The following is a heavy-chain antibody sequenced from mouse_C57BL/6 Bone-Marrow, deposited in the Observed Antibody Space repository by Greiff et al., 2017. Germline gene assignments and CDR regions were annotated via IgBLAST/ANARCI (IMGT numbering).Heavy chain of an antibody. D-gene: IGHD3-1*01. CDR1: GFTFSSYA. J-gene: IGHJ2*01. Sequence: EVKVVESGEGLVKPGGSLKLSCAASGFTFSSYAMSWVRQTPEKRLEWVAYISIGGDYIYYADTVKGRFTISRDNARNTLYLQMSSLKSEDTAMYYCANDRATLDYWGQGTTLTVSS. V-gene: IGHV5S21*01. CDR3: ANDRATLDY. CDR2: ISIGGDYI.